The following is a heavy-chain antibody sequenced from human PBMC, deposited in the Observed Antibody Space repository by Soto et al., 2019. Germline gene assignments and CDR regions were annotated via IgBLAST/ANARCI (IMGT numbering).Heavy chain of an antibody. J-gene: IGHJ5*02. CDR2: INAGNGNT. Sequence: ASVNVSCKASGYLFTTYAIHWVRQAPGQTPEWMGWINAGNGNTKFTEKFHRRVTITTDRSASTAYMELASLSSEDTAVYYCALGGGSNYRAYCDPWGKGTLVTVSS. CDR3: ALGGGSNYRAYCDP. D-gene: IGHD1-26*01. CDR1: GYLFTTYA. V-gene: IGHV1-3*01.